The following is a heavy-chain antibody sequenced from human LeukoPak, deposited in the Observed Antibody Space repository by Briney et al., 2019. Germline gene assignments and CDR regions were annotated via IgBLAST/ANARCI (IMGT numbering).Heavy chain of an antibody. CDR3: ARDPPRDGYNNNWFDP. CDR1: GGTFSSYA. Sequence: GASVKVSCKASGGTFSSYAISWVRQAPGQGLEWMGRIIPILGIANYAQKFQGRVTITADKSTSTAYMELSSLRSEDTAVYYCARDPPRDGYNNNWFDPWGQGTLVTVSS. V-gene: IGHV1-69*04. CDR2: IIPILGIA. J-gene: IGHJ5*02. D-gene: IGHD5-24*01.